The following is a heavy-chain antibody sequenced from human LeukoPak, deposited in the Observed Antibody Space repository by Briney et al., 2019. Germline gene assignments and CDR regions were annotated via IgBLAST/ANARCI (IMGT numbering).Heavy chain of an antibody. V-gene: IGHV5-10-1*01. CDR1: GYSFTSYW. CDR2: IDPSDSYT. J-gene: IGHJ4*02. CDR3: ARLENYYDFWSGYRNHVDY. D-gene: IGHD3-3*01. Sequence: GESLRISCKGSGYSFTSYWISWVRQMPGKGLEWMGRIDPSDSYTNYSPSFQGHDTISADKSISTAYLQWSSLKASDTAMYYCARLENYYDFWSGYRNHVDYWGQGTLVTVSS.